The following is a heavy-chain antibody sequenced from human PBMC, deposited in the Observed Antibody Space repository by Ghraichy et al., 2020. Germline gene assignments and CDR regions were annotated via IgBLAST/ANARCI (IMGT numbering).Heavy chain of an antibody. CDR3: AKAGYSSGWYQWDAFDI. CDR2: SSGSGGST. CDR1: GFTFISYA. V-gene: IGHV3-23*01. J-gene: IGHJ3*02. Sequence: GGSLRLSCAASGFTFISYAISWVCHAPGKGLEWVSASSGSGGSTYYADSVTGRFTISRDNSKTTLYLQMNSLRAEDTAVYYCAKAGYSSGWYQWDAFDIWGQGTMVTVSS. D-gene: IGHD6-19*01.